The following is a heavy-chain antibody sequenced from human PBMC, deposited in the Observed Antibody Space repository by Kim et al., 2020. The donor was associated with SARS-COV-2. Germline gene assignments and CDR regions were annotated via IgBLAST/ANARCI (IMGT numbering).Heavy chain of an antibody. V-gene: IGHV4-34*01. Sequence: SETLSLTCAVYGVSFSGYYWSWIRQPPGKGLEWIGEINHSGSTNYNPSLKSRVTISLDTSKKQFSLKLSSVTAADTTVYYCARGLGAAAGSWFDPLGQG. D-gene: IGHD6-13*01. CDR3: ARGLGAAAGSWFDP. J-gene: IGHJ5*02. CDR1: GVSFSGYY. CDR2: INHSGST.